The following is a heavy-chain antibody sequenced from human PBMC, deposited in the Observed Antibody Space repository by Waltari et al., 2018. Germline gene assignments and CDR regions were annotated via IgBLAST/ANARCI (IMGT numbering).Heavy chain of an antibody. CDR2: INPANGDT. V-gene: IGHV1-3*03. CDR1: GYTFTSFP. CDR3: ARGRVPEISSGWGNPFDI. D-gene: IGHD6-19*01. J-gene: IGHJ3*02. Sequence: QVQLVQSGAEVKKPGASVKVSCKASGYTFTSFPMHWVLQAPGQRLEWMGWINPANGDTKYSQDFQGRGTIVRDTSASTSYMELNSLRSEDMAVYYCARGRVPEISSGWGNPFDIWGQGTMVTVSS.